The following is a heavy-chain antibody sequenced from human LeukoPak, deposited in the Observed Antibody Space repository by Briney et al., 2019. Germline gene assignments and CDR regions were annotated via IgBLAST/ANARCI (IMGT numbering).Heavy chain of an antibody. CDR3: ARLWFGEEPDY. J-gene: IGHJ4*02. Sequence: ASVKVSCKASGYTFTGYYMHWVRQATGQGLEWMGRINPNSGGTNYAQKFQGRVTMTRDTSISTAYMEPSRLRSDETAVYYCARLWFGEEPDYWGQGTLVTVSS. CDR1: GYTFTGYY. CDR2: INPNSGGT. V-gene: IGHV1-2*06. D-gene: IGHD3-10*01.